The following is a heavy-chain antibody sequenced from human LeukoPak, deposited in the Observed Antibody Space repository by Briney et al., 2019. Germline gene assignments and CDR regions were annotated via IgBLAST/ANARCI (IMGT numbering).Heavy chain of an antibody. CDR1: GYTFTSYD. D-gene: IGHD3-3*01. Sequence: ASVKVSCKASGYTFTSYDINWVRQATGQGLEWMGWMNPNSGNTGYAQKFQGRITMTRDTSISTAYMELSRLRSDDTAVYYCARTRITIFGVVTHIFDYWGQGTLVTVSS. V-gene: IGHV1-8*01. CDR2: MNPNSGNT. CDR3: ARTRITIFGVVTHIFDY. J-gene: IGHJ4*02.